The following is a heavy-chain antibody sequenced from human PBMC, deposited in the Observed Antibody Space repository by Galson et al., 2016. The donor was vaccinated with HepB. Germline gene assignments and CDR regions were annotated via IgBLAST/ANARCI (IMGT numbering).Heavy chain of an antibody. J-gene: IGHJ4*02. CDR3: ARYLRGSRSSMFDY. CDR2: TYYRSKWYN. V-gene: IGHV6-1*01. Sequence: CAISGDSVSSNSATWNWIRLSPSRGLEWLGRTYYRSKWYNDYAVSVKSRITINPDTSKNQFSLLLNSVTAADTAVYYCARYLRGSRSSMFDYWGQGTLVTVSS. CDR1: GDSVSSNSAT. D-gene: IGHD6-6*01.